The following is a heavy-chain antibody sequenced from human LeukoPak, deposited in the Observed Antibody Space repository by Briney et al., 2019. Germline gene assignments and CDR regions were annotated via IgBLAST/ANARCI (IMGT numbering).Heavy chain of an antibody. Sequence: GASVKVSCKASGYTFTSYDINWVRQATGQGLEWMGWMNPDSGNRGYAQNFQGRVTMTRSTSTSTAYMALSSLRSDDTAVYYCARGAWPGVSATRWFDPWGRGTQVTVSS. CDR1: GYTFTSYD. CDR3: ARGAWPGVSATRWFDP. J-gene: IGHJ5*02. CDR2: MNPDSGNR. D-gene: IGHD1-14*01. V-gene: IGHV1-8*01.